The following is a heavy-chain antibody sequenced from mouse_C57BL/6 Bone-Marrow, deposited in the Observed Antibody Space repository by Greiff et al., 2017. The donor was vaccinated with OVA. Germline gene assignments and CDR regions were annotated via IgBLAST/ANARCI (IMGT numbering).Heavy chain of an antibody. J-gene: IGHJ3*01. CDR2: ISNGGCST. Sequence: EVKVVESGGGLVQPGGSLKLSCAASGFTFSDYYMYWVRQTPEKRLEWVAYISNGGCSTYYPDTVKGRFTISRDNAKNTLYLQMSRLKSEDTAMYYCARPRGFAYWGQGTLVTVSA. V-gene: IGHV5-12*01. CDR3: ARPRGFAY. CDR1: GFTFSDYY.